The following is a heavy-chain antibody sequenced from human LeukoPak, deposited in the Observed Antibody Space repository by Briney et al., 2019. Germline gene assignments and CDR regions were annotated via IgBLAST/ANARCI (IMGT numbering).Heavy chain of an antibody. D-gene: IGHD2-2*01. Sequence: GASVKVSCKASGYTFTSYDINWVRLATGQGLEWMGWMNPNSGNTGYAQKFQGRVTMTRNTSISTAYMELSSLRSEDTAVYYCARGVVPAATYYYYYMDVWGKGTTVTVSS. J-gene: IGHJ6*03. V-gene: IGHV1-8*01. CDR1: GYTFTSYD. CDR2: MNPNSGNT. CDR3: ARGVVPAATYYYYYMDV.